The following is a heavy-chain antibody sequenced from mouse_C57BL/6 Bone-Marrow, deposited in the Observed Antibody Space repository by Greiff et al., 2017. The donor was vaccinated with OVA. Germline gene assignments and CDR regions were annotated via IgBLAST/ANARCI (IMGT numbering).Heavy chain of an antibody. CDR3: ARYDYDAMDY. CDR2: IDPSDSYT. Sequence: QVQLQQPGAELVKPGASVKLSCKASGYTFTSYWMQWVKQRPGQGLEWIGEIDPSDSYTNYNQKFKGKATLTVDTSSSTAYMQLSSLTSEDSAVYYCARYDYDAMDYWGQGTSVTVSS. CDR1: GYTFTSYW. D-gene: IGHD2-10*02. J-gene: IGHJ4*01. V-gene: IGHV1-50*01.